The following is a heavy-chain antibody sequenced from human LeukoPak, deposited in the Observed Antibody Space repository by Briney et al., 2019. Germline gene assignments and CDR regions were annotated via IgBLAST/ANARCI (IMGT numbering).Heavy chain of an antibody. Sequence: GGSLRLSCAASGFTFDDYAMHWVRQAPGKGLEWVSGISWNSGSIGYADSVKGRFTISRDNAKNSLYLQMNSLRAEDTALHYCAKDGIAVAVPTPDYFDYWGQGTLVTVSS. V-gene: IGHV3-9*01. CDR3: AKDGIAVAVPTPDYFDY. J-gene: IGHJ4*02. D-gene: IGHD6-19*01. CDR2: ISWNSGSI. CDR1: GFTFDDYA.